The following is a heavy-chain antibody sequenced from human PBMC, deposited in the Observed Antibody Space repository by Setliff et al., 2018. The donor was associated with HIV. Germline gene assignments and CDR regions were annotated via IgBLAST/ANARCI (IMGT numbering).Heavy chain of an antibody. CDR3: ARGADHFDTSGYYFFFDP. V-gene: IGHV1-2*06. Sequence: ASVKVSCKASGYTFNDNYIHWVRQAPGQGLEWMGRISPDIGDTNYAQMFHGRVTMTRDTSISTAYMELSSLKSDDTAVYYCARGADHFDTSGYYFFFDPWGQGTLVTVSS. J-gene: IGHJ5*02. CDR1: GYTFNDNY. CDR2: ISPDIGDT. D-gene: IGHD3-22*01.